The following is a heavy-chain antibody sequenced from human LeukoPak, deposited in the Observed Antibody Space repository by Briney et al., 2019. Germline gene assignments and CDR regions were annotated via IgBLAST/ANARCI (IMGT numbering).Heavy chain of an antibody. CDR2: INADGSSA. Sequence: PGGSLRLSCAASGFTVSNNYMSWVHQAPGKGLEWVSRINADGSSASYADSVKGRFTISRDNAKNTLYLQMNSLRAEDTAMYYCARDYGRSRDYGMDVWGQGTTVTVSS. V-gene: IGHV3-74*01. CDR3: ARDYGRSRDYGMDV. J-gene: IGHJ6*02. D-gene: IGHD3-10*01. CDR1: GFTVSNNY.